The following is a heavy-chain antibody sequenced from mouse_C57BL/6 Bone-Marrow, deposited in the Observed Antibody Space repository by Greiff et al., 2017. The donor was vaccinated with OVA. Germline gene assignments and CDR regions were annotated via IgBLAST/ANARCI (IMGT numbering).Heavy chain of an antibody. D-gene: IGHD1-1*01. J-gene: IGHJ2*01. Sequence: QVQLKESGPELVKPGASVKISCKASGYAFSSSWMNWVKQRPGKGLEWIGRIYPGDGDTNYNGKFKGKATLTADKSSSTAYMQISSLTSEDSAVYFCAREGSTVVPFDYWGQGTTRTVSS. V-gene: IGHV1-82*01. CDR2: IYPGDGDT. CDR3: AREGSTVVPFDY. CDR1: GYAFSSSW.